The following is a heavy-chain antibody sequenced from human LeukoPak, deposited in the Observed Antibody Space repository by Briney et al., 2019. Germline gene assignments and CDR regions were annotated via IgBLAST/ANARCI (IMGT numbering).Heavy chain of an antibody. J-gene: IGHJ6*02. CDR2: INPSGGST. D-gene: IGHD4-17*01. CDR1: GYTFTSYY. V-gene: IGHV1-46*01. Sequence: ASVKVSCKASGYTFTSYYMHWVRQAPGQGLEWMGIINPSGGSTSYAQKFQGRVTMTRDTSTSTVYMELSSLRSEDTAVYYCAIDRAVTTSYYYYGMDVWGQGTTVTVSS. CDR3: AIDRAVTTSYYYYGMDV.